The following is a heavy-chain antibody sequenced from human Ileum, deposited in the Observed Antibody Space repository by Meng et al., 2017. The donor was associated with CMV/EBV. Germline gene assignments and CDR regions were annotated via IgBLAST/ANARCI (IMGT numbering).Heavy chain of an antibody. V-gene: IGHV1-8*01. CDR2: MSPKTGNT. CDR1: GGAFSPYT. CDR3: ARGWVLET. D-gene: IGHD1-26*01. J-gene: IGHJ5*02. Sequence: QVQLVQSGAEVKKPGSSVKVSCQASGGAFSPYTISWVRQATGQGLEWMGWMSPKTGNTGYAHKFKGRVTMTRNTSISKAYMELSSLRSEDTAVYYCARGWVLETWGQGTLVTVSS.